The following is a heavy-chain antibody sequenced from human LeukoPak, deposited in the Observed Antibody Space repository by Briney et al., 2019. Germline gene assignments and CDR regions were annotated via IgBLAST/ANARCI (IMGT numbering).Heavy chain of an antibody. CDR1: GGSISSGHFY. D-gene: IGHD6-6*01. CDR2: IYYTGNT. V-gene: IGHV4-30-4*01. J-gene: IGHJ4*02. Sequence: SETLSLTCTVSGGSISSGHFYWSWVRQPPGKGLEWIGCIYYTGNTYYNPSLKSRVTILVDTSKNQFSLKLNSVTAADTAVYYCARRPPYSSSFYWGQGTLVTVSS. CDR3: ARRPPYSSSFY.